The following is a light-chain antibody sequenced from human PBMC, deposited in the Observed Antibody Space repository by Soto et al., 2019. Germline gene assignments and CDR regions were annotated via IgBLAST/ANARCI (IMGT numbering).Light chain of an antibody. CDR1: QTVSSSY. Sequence: EIVLTQSPGTLSLSPGERATLSCRASQTVSSSYLAWFQQKPGQAPRLLIYGASGRATDIPDRFSGSGSGTDFTLTISRLEPEDFAVYYCKQYSSSPWTFGQGTKVEIK. CDR3: KQYSSSPWT. J-gene: IGKJ1*01. CDR2: GAS. V-gene: IGKV3-20*01.